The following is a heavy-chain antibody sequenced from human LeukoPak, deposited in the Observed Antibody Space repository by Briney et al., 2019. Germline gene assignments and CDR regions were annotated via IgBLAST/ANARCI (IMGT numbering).Heavy chain of an antibody. J-gene: IGHJ4*02. CDR1: GFTFSRFA. Sequence: GGSLRLSCAASGFTFSRFAMHWVRQAPGKGLEWVAVISYDGSNKYYADSVKGRFTISRDNSKNTLFLQMSSLRAEDTAVYYCAKKYSNSWPAFDYWGQGTLVTVSS. CDR2: ISYDGSNK. CDR3: AKKYSNSWPAFDY. V-gene: IGHV3-30*04. D-gene: IGHD4-11*01.